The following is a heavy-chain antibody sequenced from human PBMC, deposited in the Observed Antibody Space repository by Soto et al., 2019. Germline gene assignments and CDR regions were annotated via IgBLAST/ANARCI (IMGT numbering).Heavy chain of an antibody. Sequence: GSVKVSCQASGSTFSNYYLNWVRQVCAQGLEWMGWITPDNGDTNYAQNFQGRVTMTTDTSTKTAYMELSSLRSDDTAVYYCARDSGVRRAKYYFDFWGQGNLVTVSS. CDR2: ITPDNGDT. J-gene: IGHJ4*02. D-gene: IGHD3-10*01. CDR1: GSTFSNYY. V-gene: IGHV1-2*02. CDR3: ARDSGVRRAKYYFDF.